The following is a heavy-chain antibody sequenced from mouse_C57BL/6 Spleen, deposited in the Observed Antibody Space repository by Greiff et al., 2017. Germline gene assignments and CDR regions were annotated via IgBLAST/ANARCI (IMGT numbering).Heavy chain of an antibody. V-gene: IGHV1-69*01. J-gene: IGHJ1*03. CDR2: IDPSDSYT. CDR1: GYTFTSYW. CDR3: ARYGTRYWYFDV. D-gene: IGHD1-1*01. Sequence: QVQLKQPGAELVMPGASVKLSCKASGYTFTSYWMHWVKQRPGQGLEWIGEIDPSDSYTNYNQKFTGKSTLTVDKSSSTAYMQLSSLTSEDSAVDYGARYGTRYWYFDVWGTGTPVTVSA.